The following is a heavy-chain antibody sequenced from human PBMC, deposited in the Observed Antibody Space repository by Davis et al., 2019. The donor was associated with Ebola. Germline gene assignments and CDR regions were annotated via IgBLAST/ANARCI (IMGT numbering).Heavy chain of an antibody. CDR1: GFTFSSYW. CDR2: INSDGSST. J-gene: IGHJ4*02. V-gene: IGHV3-74*01. CDR3: ARDGGIFGVVIAYYFDY. Sequence: GESLKISCAASGFTFSSYWMHWVRQAPGKGLVWVSRINSDGSSTSCADSVKGRFTISRDNAKNTLYLQMNSLRAEDTAVYYCARDGGIFGVVIAYYFDYWGQGTLVTVSS. D-gene: IGHD3-3*01.